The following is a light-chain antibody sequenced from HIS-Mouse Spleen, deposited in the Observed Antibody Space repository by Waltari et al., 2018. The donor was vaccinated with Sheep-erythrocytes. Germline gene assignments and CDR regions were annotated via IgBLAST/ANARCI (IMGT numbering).Light chain of an antibody. Sequence: QSALTQPASVSGSPGQSITIPCTGTSSDVGSYNLVSWYQQPPGKAPKLMIYEGIKRPSGVSNRFSGSKSGNTASLTISGLQAEDEADYYCCSYAGSSTPWVFGGGTKLTVL. V-gene: IGLV2-23*01. J-gene: IGLJ3*02. CDR2: EGI. CDR1: SSDVGSYNL. CDR3: CSYAGSSTPWV.